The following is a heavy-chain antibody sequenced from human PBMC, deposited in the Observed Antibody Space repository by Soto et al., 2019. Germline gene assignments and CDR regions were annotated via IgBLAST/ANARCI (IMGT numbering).Heavy chain of an antibody. V-gene: IGHV4-59*12. Sequence: QVVLQESGPGLVKPSETLSLTCSVSGRSITSYYWRWVRQPPGKGLEWIGYIYDNGITSQNPSLKSRVNMSADTSQNQFSLKLTSVTGADTSVYYCARTYDSNGYANEFDSWGQGILVTVTS. D-gene: IGHD3-22*01. J-gene: IGHJ4*02. CDR3: ARTYDSNGYANEFDS. CDR2: IYDNGIT. CDR1: GRSITSYY.